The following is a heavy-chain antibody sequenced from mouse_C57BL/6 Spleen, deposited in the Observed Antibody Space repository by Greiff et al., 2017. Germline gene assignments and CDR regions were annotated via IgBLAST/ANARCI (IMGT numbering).Heavy chain of an antibody. V-gene: IGHV1-85*01. Sequence: QVQLKQSGPELVKPGASVKLSCKASGYTFTSYDINWVKQRPGQGLEWIGWIYPRDGSTKYNEKFKGKATLTVDTSSSTAYMELHSLTSEDSAVYFCARKGGHYAMDYWGQGTSVTVSS. D-gene: IGHD3-3*01. CDR3: ARKGGHYAMDY. CDR1: GYTFTSYD. CDR2: IYPRDGST. J-gene: IGHJ4*01.